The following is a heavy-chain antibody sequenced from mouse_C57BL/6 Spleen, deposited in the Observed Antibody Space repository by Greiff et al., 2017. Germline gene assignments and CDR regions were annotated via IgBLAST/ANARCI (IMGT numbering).Heavy chain of an antibody. CDR2: ISSGSSTI. J-gene: IGHJ4*01. CDR1: GFTFSDYG. D-gene: IGHD2-14*01. CDR3: ARRDDGYAMDY. V-gene: IGHV5-17*01. Sequence: DVQLVESGGGLVKPGGSLKLSCAASGFTFSDYGMHWVRQAPEKGLEWVAYISSGSSTIYYADTVKGRFTISRDNAKNTLFLLMTSLRSEVTAMYYCARRDDGYAMDYWGQGTSVTVSS.